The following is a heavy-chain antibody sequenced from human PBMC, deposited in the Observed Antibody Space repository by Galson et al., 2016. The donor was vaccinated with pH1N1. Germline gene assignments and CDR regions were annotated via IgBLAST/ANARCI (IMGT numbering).Heavy chain of an antibody. J-gene: IGHJ2*01. CDR3: AREDHYDTDLCDWYFDL. CDR2: IIPIFGTA. CDR1: GDTFSSYG. Sequence: SVKVSCKASGDTFSSYGINWVRQAPGQGLEWMGGIIPIFGTAKYAQNFQGRVTITADESTSTAYMELSSLRSEDTAVYYCAREDHYDTDLCDWYFDLWGRGTLLTVSS. D-gene: IGHD3-22*01. V-gene: IGHV1-69*13.